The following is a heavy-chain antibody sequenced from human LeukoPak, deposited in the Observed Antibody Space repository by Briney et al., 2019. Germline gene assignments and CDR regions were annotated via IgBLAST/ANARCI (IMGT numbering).Heavy chain of an antibody. V-gene: IGHV3-30-3*01. CDR2: ISYDGSNK. Sequence: GGSLRLSCAASGFTFSSYAMHWVRQAPGKGLEWVAVISYDGSNKYYADSVKGRFTTSRDNSKNTLYLQMNSLRAEDTAVYYCAGRRECDYWGQGTLDTVSS. CDR1: GFTFSSYA. D-gene: IGHD2/OR15-2a*01. CDR3: AGRRECDY. J-gene: IGHJ4*02.